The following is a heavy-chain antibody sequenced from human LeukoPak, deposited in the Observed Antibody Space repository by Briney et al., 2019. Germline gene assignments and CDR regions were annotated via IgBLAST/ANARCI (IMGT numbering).Heavy chain of an antibody. CDR1: GFTFSRYW. D-gene: IGHD5-24*01. Sequence: GGSLRLSCAASGFTFSRYWMSWVRQAPGKGLEWVGRIKSKTDGGTTDYAAPVKGRFTISRDDSKNTLYLQMNSLKTEDTAVYYCTTDLGRWRTVDYWGQGTLVTVSS. CDR3: TTDLGRWRTVDY. J-gene: IGHJ4*02. V-gene: IGHV3-15*01. CDR2: IKSKTDGGTT.